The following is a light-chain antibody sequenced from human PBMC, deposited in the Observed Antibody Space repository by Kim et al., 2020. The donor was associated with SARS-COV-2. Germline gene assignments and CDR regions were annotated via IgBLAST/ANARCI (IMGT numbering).Light chain of an antibody. J-gene: IGKJ4*01. CDR1: KRVGNNY. V-gene: IGKV3-20*01. CDR3: QQYGSSPLT. CDR2: DAS. Sequence: APGRKAAHSCRGGKRVGNNYLAWYQKKPGQPPRLLIYDASTRATGIPDRFSGGGSGTDYTLTITRLEPEDFVVYFCQQYGSSPLTFGGGTKVDIK.